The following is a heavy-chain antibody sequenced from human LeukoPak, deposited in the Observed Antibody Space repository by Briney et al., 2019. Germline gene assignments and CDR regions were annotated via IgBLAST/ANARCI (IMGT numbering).Heavy chain of an antibody. CDR3: AREDYGSGSYYTVLDC. J-gene: IGHJ4*02. D-gene: IGHD3-10*01. CDR2: IKQEGSEK. Sequence: PGGSLRLSCAASGFTFSSYWMSWVRQAPGKGLEWVANIKQEGSEKHYVDSVKGRFTISRDNAKNSLYLQMDSLRAEDTAVYYCAREDYGSGSYYTVLDCWGPGTLVTVSS. V-gene: IGHV3-7*01. CDR1: GFTFSSYW.